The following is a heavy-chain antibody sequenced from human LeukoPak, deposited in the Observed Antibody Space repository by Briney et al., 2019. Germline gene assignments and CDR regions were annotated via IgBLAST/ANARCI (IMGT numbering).Heavy chain of an antibody. D-gene: IGHD2-15*01. CDR1: GFTFSDYY. Sequence: PGGSLRLSCAASGFTFSDYYMSWIRQAPGKGLEWVSYISSSGRTIYCADSVKGRFTISRGNAENSLYLQMNSLRAEDTAVYYCARCRSRVVHAFDIWGQGTMVTVSS. CDR3: ARCRSRVVHAFDI. CDR2: ISSSGRTI. J-gene: IGHJ3*02. V-gene: IGHV3-11*04.